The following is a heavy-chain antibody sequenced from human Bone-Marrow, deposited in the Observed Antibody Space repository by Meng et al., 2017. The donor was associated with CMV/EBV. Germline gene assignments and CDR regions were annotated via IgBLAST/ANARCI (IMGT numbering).Heavy chain of an antibody. D-gene: IGHD1-1*01. V-gene: IGHV3-30*02. Sequence: GESLKICCAASGFTFSSYGMHLVRQAPGKGVEWVAFIRYDGSNKYYADSVKGRFTISRDNSKNTLYLQMNSRRAEDTAAYYCAKNWNPSYGLDVWGQGTTVTVSS. CDR2: IRYDGSNK. CDR1: GFTFSSYG. CDR3: AKNWNPSYGLDV. J-gene: IGHJ6*02.